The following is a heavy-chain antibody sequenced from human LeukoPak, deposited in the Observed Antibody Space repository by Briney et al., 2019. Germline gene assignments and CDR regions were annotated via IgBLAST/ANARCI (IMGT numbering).Heavy chain of an antibody. D-gene: IGHD1-7*01. J-gene: IGHJ4*02. CDR3: AKGTTDYDASDPLDF. Sequence: GGSLRLSCAASGFTFSSYGMTWVRQAPGKGLEWVSAITGSGDSAYYSDSVKGRFTISRDQSKSTVYPQMTSLRAEDTAVFYCAKGTTDYDASDPLDFWGQGTLVTVSS. CDR2: ITGSGDSA. CDR1: GFTFSSYG. V-gene: IGHV3-23*01.